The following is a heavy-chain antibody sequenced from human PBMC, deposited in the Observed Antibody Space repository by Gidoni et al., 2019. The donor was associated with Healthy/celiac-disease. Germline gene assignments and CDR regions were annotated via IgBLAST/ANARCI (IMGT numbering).Heavy chain of an antibody. CDR2: IYPGDSDT. V-gene: IGHV5-51*01. J-gene: IGHJ4*02. CDR3: ARHKEDYYDSSGYYHIDY. Sequence: EVQLVQSGAEVKKPGESLKISCKGSGYSFTSYWLGWVRQRPGKGLEGMGIIYPGDSDTRYSPSFQGQVTISADKSISTAYLQWSSLKASDTAMYYCARHKEDYYDSSGYYHIDYWGQGTLVTVSS. CDR1: GYSFTSYW. D-gene: IGHD3-22*01.